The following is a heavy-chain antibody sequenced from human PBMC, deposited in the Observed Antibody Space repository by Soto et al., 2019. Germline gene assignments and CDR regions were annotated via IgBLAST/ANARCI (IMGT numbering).Heavy chain of an antibody. J-gene: IGHJ4*02. CDR3: ARVRTATMVRGVIDY. CDR1: GGSISSGGYS. CDR2: IYHSGST. D-gene: IGHD3-10*01. V-gene: IGHV4-30-2*01. Sequence: SETLSLTCAVSGGSISSGGYSWSWIRQPPGKGLEWIGYIYHSGSTYYNPSLKSRVTISVDRSKNQLSLKLSSVTAADTAVYYCARVRTATMVRGVIDYWGQGTLVTVSS.